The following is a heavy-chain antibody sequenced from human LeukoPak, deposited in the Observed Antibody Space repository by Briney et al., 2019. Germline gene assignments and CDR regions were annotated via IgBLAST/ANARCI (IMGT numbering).Heavy chain of an antibody. J-gene: IGHJ6*02. CDR3: ARLAARRGYYYSGMDV. V-gene: IGHV4-59*01. CDR1: GGSLPGSY. D-gene: IGHD3-10*01. CDR2: IYSSVSSGIT. Sequence: ETLSLTCTVSGGSLPGSYWSWIRQPPGKQMEWIGYIYSSVSSGITTYNPARKSRVIISQDTSKNEFSLKLNSVTAADTAIYYCARLAARRGYYYSGMDVWGQGTTVTVSS.